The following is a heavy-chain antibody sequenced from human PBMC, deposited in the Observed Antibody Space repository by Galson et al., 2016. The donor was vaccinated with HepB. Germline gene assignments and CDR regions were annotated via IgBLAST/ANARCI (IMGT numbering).Heavy chain of an antibody. CDR2: ISGGGGDR. CDR1: GFIFSNDA. CDR3: AKERLVRRIFDH. D-gene: IGHD1-1*01. J-gene: IGHJ4*02. V-gene: IGHV3-23*01. Sequence: SLRLSCAGSGFIFSNDAMSWVRQAPGKGLEWVSGISGGGGDRYYADSVKGRFTISRDNSNNTLYLQMNGLRAEDTAVYYCAKERLVRRIFDHWGQGTLLTVSS.